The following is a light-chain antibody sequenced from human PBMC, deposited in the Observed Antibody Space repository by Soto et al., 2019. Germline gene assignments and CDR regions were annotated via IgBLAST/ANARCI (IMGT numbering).Light chain of an antibody. CDR1: SSNIGSNY. CDR3: AACDDSLSGWV. V-gene: IGLV1-47*01. Sequence: QSVLTQPPSASGTPGQRVTISCSGSSSNIGSNYVYWYQQLPGTAPKLLIYRNNQRPSGVPDRFSGSKSGTSASLAISWLRSEDEADYYCAACDDSLSGWVFGGGTKLTVL. J-gene: IGLJ3*02. CDR2: RNN.